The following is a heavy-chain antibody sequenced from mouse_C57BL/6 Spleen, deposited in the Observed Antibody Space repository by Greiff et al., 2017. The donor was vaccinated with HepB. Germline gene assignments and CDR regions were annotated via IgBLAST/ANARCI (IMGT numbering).Heavy chain of an antibody. CDR2: IHPNSGST. J-gene: IGHJ4*01. CDR1: GYTFTSYW. Sequence: QVQLQQSGAELVKPGASVKLSCKASGYTFTSYWMHWVKQRPGQGLEWIGMIHPNSGSTNYNEKFKSKATLTVDTSSSTAYMQLSSLTSEDSAVYYCAREGITTVVDAMDYWGQGTSVTVSS. CDR3: AREGITTVVDAMDY. V-gene: IGHV1-64*01. D-gene: IGHD1-1*01.